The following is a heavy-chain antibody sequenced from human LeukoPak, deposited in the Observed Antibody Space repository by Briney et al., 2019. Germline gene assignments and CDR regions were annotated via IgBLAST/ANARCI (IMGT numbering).Heavy chain of an antibody. V-gene: IGHV1-2*02. CDR1: GYTFTGYY. CDR2: INPNSGGT. Sequence: ASVKVSCKASGYTFTGYYMHWVRQAPGQGLEWMGWINPNSGGTNYAQKFQGRVTMTRDTSISTAYMELSRLRSDDTAVYYCARDPPYCSSTRCYARFDPWGQGTLVTVSS. D-gene: IGHD2-2*01. CDR3: ARDPPYCSSTRCYARFDP. J-gene: IGHJ5*02.